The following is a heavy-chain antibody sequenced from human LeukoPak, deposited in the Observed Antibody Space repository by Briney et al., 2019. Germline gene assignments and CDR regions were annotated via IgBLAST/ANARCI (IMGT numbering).Heavy chain of an antibody. D-gene: IGHD4-17*01. CDR1: GFTFGSYS. CDR3: ARVDYGDYVDSFDY. CDR2: ISSSSSYI. V-gene: IGHV3-21*01. Sequence: GGSLRLSCAASGFTFGSYSMNWVRQAPGKGLEWVSSISSSSSYIYYADSVKGRFTISRDNAKNSLYLQMNSLRAEDTAVYYCARVDYGDYVDSFDYWGQGTLVTVSS. J-gene: IGHJ4*02.